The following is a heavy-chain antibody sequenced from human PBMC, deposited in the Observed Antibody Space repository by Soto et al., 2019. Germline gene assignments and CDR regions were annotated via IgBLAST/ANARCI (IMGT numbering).Heavy chain of an antibody. J-gene: IGHJ5*02. CDR2: IIPILGIA. Sequence: SVKVSCKASGGTFSSYTISWVRQAPGQGLEWMGRIIPILGIANYAQKFQGRVTITADKSTSTAYMELSSPRSEDTAVYYCASFDETATIFGPNWFEPWGQGTLVTVSS. CDR3: ASFDETATIFGPNWFEP. CDR1: GGTFSSYT. D-gene: IGHD3-3*01. V-gene: IGHV1-69*02.